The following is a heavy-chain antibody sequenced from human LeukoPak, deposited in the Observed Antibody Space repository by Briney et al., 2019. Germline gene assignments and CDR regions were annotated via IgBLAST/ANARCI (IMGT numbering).Heavy chain of an antibody. Sequence: SETLSLTCAVYGGSFSGYYWSWIRQPPGKGLEWIGEINHSGSTNYNPSLKSRVTISVDTSKNQFSLKLSSVTAADTAVYYCASPGDYYDSSGYYHYWGQGTLVTVSS. CDR3: ASPGDYYDSSGYYHY. V-gene: IGHV4-34*01. D-gene: IGHD3-22*01. J-gene: IGHJ4*02. CDR2: INHSGST. CDR1: GGSFSGYY.